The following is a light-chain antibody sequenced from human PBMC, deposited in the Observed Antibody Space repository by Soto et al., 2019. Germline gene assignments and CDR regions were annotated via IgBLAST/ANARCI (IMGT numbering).Light chain of an antibody. V-gene: IGKV3-11*01. CDR3: QQRSNWPPEIT. CDR1: HSVIIY. J-gene: IGKJ5*01. Sequence: EILMTQSPATLSWFPGGRATLSCMGIHSVIIYLAWYQQKPGQAPRLLIYDASNRATGIPARFSGSGSGTDFTLTISSLEPEDFAVYYCQQRSNWPPEITFGQGTRLEIK. CDR2: DAS.